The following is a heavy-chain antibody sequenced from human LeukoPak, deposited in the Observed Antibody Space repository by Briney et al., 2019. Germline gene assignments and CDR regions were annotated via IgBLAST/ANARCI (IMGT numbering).Heavy chain of an antibody. D-gene: IGHD4-11*01. CDR2: IYHSGST. J-gene: IGHJ3*02. CDR1: GYSIISGYY. Sequence: PSETLSLTCTVSGYSIISGYYWGWIRQPPGKGLEWIGSIYHSGSTYYNPSLKSRVTISVDTSKNQFSLKLSPVTAADTAVYYCAHPVNDAFDIWGQGTMVTVSS. CDR3: AHPVNDAFDI. V-gene: IGHV4-38-2*02.